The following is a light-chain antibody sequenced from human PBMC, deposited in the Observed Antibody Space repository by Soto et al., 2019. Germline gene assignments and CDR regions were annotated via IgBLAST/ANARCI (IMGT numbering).Light chain of an antibody. CDR1: QDINIY. CDR2: AAS. CDR3: QQLNSYPHT. V-gene: IGKV1-9*01. Sequence: IQLTQSPASLSASVGDRVTVTCRASQDINIYIAWYQQEPGKAPNLLIYAASTLQSGVPSRFSGSGSGTNFTLTISSLQPEDFATYYCQQLNSYPHTFGEGTKLEIK. J-gene: IGKJ2*01.